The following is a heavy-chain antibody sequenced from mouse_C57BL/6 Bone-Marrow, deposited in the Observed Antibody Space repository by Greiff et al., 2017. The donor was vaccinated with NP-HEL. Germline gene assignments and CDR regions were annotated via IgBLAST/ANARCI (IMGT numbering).Heavy chain of an antibody. CDR3: ARKVYYDPFDY. V-gene: IGHV1-19*01. CDR1: GYTFTDYY. D-gene: IGHD2-4*01. CDR2: INPYNGGT. Sequence: EVKLMESGPVLVKPGASVKMSCKASGYTFTDYYMNWVKQSHGKSLEWIGVINPYNGGTSYNQKFKGKATLTVDKSSSTAYMELNSLTSEDSAVYYCARKVYYDPFDYWGQGTTLTVSS. J-gene: IGHJ2*01.